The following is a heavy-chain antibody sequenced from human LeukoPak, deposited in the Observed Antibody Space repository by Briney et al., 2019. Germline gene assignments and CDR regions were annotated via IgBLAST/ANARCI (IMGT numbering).Heavy chain of an antibody. CDR2: IYHSGST. CDR1: GGSISSDNYY. Sequence: PSQTLSLTCTVSGGSISSDNYYWSWIRQAPGKGLEWIGYIYHSGSTYYNPSLKSRVTISVDRSKNQFSLKLSSVTAADTAVYYCARADYYGSGSYYQGPFDYWGQGTLVTVSS. J-gene: IGHJ4*02. V-gene: IGHV4-30-2*01. D-gene: IGHD3-10*01. CDR3: ARADYYGSGSYYQGPFDY.